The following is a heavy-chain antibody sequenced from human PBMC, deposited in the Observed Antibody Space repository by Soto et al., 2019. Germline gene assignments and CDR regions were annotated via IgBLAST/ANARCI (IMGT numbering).Heavy chain of an antibody. J-gene: IGHJ2*01. CDR1: GIAFSGCG. CDR2: ISSDGSQK. D-gene: IGHD3-10*01. V-gene: IGHV3-30*18. Sequence: QVQLVESGGGVVQPGKSLRLSCAASGIAFSGCGMFWVRQTPSKGLEWVAAISSDGSQKYYADSVKGRFTISRDNSKNXXXVQXNGXTTEDTAVYYCAKNIVRGHWYFDLWGRGTLVTVSS. CDR3: AKNIVRGHWYFDL.